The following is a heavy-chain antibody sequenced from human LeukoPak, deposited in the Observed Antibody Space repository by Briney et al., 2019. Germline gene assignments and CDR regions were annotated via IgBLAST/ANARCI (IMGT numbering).Heavy chain of an antibody. CDR3: ARLVTGVVFDY. J-gene: IGHJ4*02. Sequence: GESLTVSCIGSGYIFTSYWIGWVRQMPGKGLEWMGIIYLGDSDTRYSPSFQGQVTISAGKSISTAYLQWSSLKASDTAMYYCARLVTGVVFDYWGQGTLVSVSS. V-gene: IGHV5-51*01. CDR2: IYLGDSDT. D-gene: IGHD2-15*01. CDR1: GYIFTSYW.